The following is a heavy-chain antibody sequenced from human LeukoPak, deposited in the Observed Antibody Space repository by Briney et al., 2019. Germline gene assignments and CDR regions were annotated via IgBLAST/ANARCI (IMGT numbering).Heavy chain of an antibody. CDR1: GFTFSNYE. Sequence: GGSLRLSCAASGFTFSNYEMNWVRQAPGEGLEWLSYISGNGNTIYYADSVKGRFTISRDNAKNSLYLQMNSLRAEDTAVYYCARGSLVHYYGSGSYRIRAGFDSWGQGTLVTVSS. J-gene: IGHJ4*02. CDR2: ISGNGNTI. CDR3: ARGSLVHYYGSGSYRIRAGFDS. V-gene: IGHV3-48*03. D-gene: IGHD3-10*01.